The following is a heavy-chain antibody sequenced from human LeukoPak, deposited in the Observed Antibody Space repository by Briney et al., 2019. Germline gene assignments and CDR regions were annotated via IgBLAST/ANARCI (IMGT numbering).Heavy chain of an antibody. J-gene: IGHJ4*02. D-gene: IGHD2-8*01. CDR1: GFTFSSYA. CDR2: ISGSGGST. CDR3: VRDTRYCTNGVCYKVTDY. V-gene: IGHV3-23*01. Sequence: GGSLRLSCAASGFTFSSYAMSWVRQAPGKGLEWVSAISGSGGSTYYADSVKGRFTISRDNAKNSLYLQMNSLRAEDTAVYYCVRDTRYCTNGVCYKVTDYWGQGTLVTVSS.